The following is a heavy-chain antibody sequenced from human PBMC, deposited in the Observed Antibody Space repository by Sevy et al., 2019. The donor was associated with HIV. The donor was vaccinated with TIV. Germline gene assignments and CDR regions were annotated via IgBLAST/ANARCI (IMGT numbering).Heavy chain of an antibody. D-gene: IGHD2-2*01. J-gene: IGHJ4*02. CDR1: GYTFSGYY. V-gene: IGHV1-2*06. CDR3: ARGVEYCGSIDCPFGF. Sequence: ASVMVSCKASGYTFSGYYIHWVRQAPGQGLEWMGRFNPKSGGTNYAQKFQGRVTMTTDTSISTAYMDLSRLRSDDTAVYYCARGVEYCGSIDCPFGFWGQGTLVTVSS. CDR2: FNPKSGGT.